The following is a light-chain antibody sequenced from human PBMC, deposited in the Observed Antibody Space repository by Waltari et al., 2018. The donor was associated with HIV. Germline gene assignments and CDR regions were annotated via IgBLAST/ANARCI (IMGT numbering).Light chain of an antibody. CDR1: SSNIGSYT. CDR2: SNN. CDR3: AAWEDSLNGPIWV. J-gene: IGLJ3*02. V-gene: IGLV1-44*01. Sequence: QSVLTQPPSASGTPGQRVTISCSGSSSNIGSYTVNWYQQIPGTAPKLLIFSNNYRPSGVPYRFSVSKSGTSASLAISGLHSDDESDYFCAAWEDSLNGPIWVFGGGTKLTVL.